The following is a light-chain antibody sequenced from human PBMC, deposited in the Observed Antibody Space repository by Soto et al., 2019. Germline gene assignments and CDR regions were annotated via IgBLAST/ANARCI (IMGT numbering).Light chain of an antibody. CDR2: WAS. Sequence: DIVMTQSPDSLAVSLGERATINCKSSQSVLYSSNNKNYLAWYQQKPGQPPKLLIYWASTRESGVPDRFSGSGSGTEFTLTISSLQSEDFAVYYCQQYNNWPRTFGQGTQGG. J-gene: IGKJ1*01. CDR3: QQYNNWPRT. CDR1: QSVLYSSNNKNY. V-gene: IGKV4-1*01.